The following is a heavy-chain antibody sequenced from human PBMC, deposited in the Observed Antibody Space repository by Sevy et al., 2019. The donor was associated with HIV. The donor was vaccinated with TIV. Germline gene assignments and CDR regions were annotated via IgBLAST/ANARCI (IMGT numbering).Heavy chain of an antibody. D-gene: IGHD6-19*01. CDR3: AGPRLTYSSGWSYYDH. Sequence: SETLSLTCTVSGASISSSGYYWGWIRQPPGKGLEWIASIRYSGSTYYNPSLRSRVTISADASKNQFSLKLISVTAADTAVYSSAGPRLTYSSGWSYYDHWGQGTVVTVSS. V-gene: IGHV4-39*01. CDR1: GASISSSGYY. CDR2: IRYSGST. J-gene: IGHJ4*02.